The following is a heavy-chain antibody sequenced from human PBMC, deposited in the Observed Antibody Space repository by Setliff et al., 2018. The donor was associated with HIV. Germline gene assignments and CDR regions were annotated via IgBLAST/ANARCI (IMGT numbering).Heavy chain of an antibody. J-gene: IGHJ6*03. Sequence: PGESLKISCRGSGYRFTDYWIGWVRQMPGKGLEWMGVIYPGDSDTRYSPSFQGQVNISADKSISTAYLQWSSLKASDTAMYYCARFVHSSGWYSSSYYYYMDVWGKGTTVTVSS. CDR3: ARFVHSSGWYSSSYYYYMDV. V-gene: IGHV5-51*01. D-gene: IGHD3-22*01. CDR2: IYPGDSDT. CDR1: GYRFTDYW.